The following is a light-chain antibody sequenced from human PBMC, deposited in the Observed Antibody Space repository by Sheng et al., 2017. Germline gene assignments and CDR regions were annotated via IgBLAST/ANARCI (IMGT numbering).Light chain of an antibody. CDR3: QQYYSTPFT. Sequence: DIVMNQSPDSLAVSLGERATINRKSSQTVLYSANNHNYLAWFQQKPGQPPKLLIYWASTRASGVPDRFSGSGSGKDFTLTISSLQAEDVAVYYCQQYYSTPFTFGGGTKVEIK. V-gene: IGKV4-1*01. CDR1: QTVLYSANNHNY. J-gene: IGKJ4*01. CDR2: WAS.